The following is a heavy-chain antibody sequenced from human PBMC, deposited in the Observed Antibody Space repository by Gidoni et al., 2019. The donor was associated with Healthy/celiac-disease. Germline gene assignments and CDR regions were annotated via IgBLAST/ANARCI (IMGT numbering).Heavy chain of an antibody. CDR2: ISYDGSNK. D-gene: IGHD3-9*01. V-gene: IGHV3-30*18. CDR1: VFTFSSYG. J-gene: IGHJ1*01. CDR3: AKELRYFDWLFEGHAEYFQH. Sequence: QVQLVESGGGVVQPGRSLRLSCSASVFTFSSYGLHWVRQAPGKGLAWVAVISYDGSNKYYADSVKGRFTISRDKSKNTLYLQMNSLRAEDTAVYYCAKELRYFDWLFEGHAEYFQHWGQGTLVTVSS.